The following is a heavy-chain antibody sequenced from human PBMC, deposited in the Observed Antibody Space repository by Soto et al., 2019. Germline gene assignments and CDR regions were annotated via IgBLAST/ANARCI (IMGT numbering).Heavy chain of an antibody. CDR2: IHDTGRT. CDR1: GDSLSTYY. J-gene: IGHJ4*02. V-gene: IGHV4-4*07. D-gene: IGHD3-16*01. CDR3: ARERVSGTDRFDS. Sequence: QVQLQESGPGLVRPSETLSLTCTGSGDSLSTYYWSWIRQPAGERLEWIGRIHDTGRTNYNPSLKSRVTISLDTSKNQSSLRVNSVTAADTAVYYCARERVSGTDRFDSWGQGTLVTVSS.